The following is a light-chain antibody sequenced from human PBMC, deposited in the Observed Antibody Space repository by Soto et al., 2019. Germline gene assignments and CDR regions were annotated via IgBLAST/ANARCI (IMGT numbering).Light chain of an antibody. J-gene: IGKJ4*01. CDR2: AAY. V-gene: IGKV1-39*01. CDR1: QGISSY. Sequence: IRITESGSSLAPCRRRIINITIQVSQGISSYLAWYQQTPGKAPKLLIYAAYSLQSGVPSRFSGSGSGTDFTLTISSLQPEDFATYYCQQSYSTLALTFGGGTKVDIK. CDR3: QQSYSTLALT.